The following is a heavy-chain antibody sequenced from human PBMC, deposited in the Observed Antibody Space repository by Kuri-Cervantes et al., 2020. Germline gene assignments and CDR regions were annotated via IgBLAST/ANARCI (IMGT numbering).Heavy chain of an antibody. J-gene: IGHJ6*02. V-gene: IGHV3-23*01. CDR3: AGTDSSSWYEVWPEYYYYYYGMDV. CDR2: MSGSGDST. D-gene: IGHD6-13*01. Sequence: GGSLRLSCAASGFTFSAYAMNWVRQSPGKGLEWISAMSGSGDSTYYADSVKGRFTISRDNSKHTLYLQMNSLRAEDTAVYYCAGTDSSSWYEVWPEYYYYYYGMDVWGQGTTVTVSS. CDR1: GFTFSAYA.